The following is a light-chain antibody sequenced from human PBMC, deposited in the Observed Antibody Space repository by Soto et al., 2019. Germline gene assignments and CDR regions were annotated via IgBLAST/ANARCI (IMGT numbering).Light chain of an antibody. J-gene: IGLJ1*01. CDR3: SSYTNTSPLYV. CDR2: EVA. CDR1: SSDIGFYNY. Sequence: QSALTQPASVSGSPGQSITISCTGTSSDIGFYNYVSWYQQHPGNAPRLIIFEVAKRPSGVSSRFSGSESGNTASLTISGLQAEDEADYHCSSYTNTSPLYVFGTGTKLTVL. V-gene: IGLV2-14*01.